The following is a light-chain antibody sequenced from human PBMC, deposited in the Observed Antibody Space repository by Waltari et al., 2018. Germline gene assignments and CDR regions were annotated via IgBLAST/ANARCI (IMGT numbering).Light chain of an antibody. CDR1: QGINSY. J-gene: IGKJ1*01. V-gene: IGKV1-16*01. Sequence: DIQMTQSPSSLSASVGDTVTITCRASQGINSYLAWYQQKPGKAPKRLIYSASTLQSGVPSRFSGSGSGTDFTLTISSLQPEDFAIYYCHQHNSRPWTFGQGTKVEIK. CDR2: SAS. CDR3: HQHNSRPWT.